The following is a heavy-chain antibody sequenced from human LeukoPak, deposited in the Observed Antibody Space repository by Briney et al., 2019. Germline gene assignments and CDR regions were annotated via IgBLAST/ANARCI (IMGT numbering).Heavy chain of an antibody. V-gene: IGHV4-34*01. D-gene: IGHD3-16*01. CDR2: INHSGST. CDR3: ARGSWGPDY. CDR1: GGSFGGYY. Sequence: SETLSLTCAVYGGSFGGYYRSWVRQPPRKGLEWIGEINHSGSTNYNPSLKSRVTISVDTSKNQFSLKLSSVAAADTAVYYCARGSWGPDYWGQGTLVTVSS. J-gene: IGHJ4*02.